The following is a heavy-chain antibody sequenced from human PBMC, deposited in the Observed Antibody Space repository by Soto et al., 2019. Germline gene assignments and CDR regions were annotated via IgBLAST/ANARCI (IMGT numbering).Heavy chain of an antibody. CDR1: GVSISSSY. CDR2: IYYTGTT. CDR3: ARGGNRDSTTASGVGGFYA. V-gene: IGHV4-59*01. J-gene: IGHJ4*02. D-gene: IGHD3-22*01. Sequence: PSATLSLTCTVSGVSISSSYWSWLRQSPGTGLEWIGYIYYTGTTNYNPSLKRRVTISLDTAKNQFSLNVNSLTTADTAVYFCARGGNRDSTTASGVGGFYAWSQRTLVTV.